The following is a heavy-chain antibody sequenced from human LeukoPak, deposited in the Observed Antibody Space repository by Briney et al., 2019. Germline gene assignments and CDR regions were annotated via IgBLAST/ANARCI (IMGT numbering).Heavy chain of an antibody. CDR3: VAEVIEVTMGDY. Sequence: ASVKVSCKVSGHSLSDLSIHWVRQAPGKGLEWMGGFDIEDAETIYAQEFEGRVIMTEDTATETAYMELSSLKSEDTAVYYCVAEVIEVTMGDYWGQGTLVTVSS. CDR1: GHSLSDLS. D-gene: IGHD4-11*01. CDR2: FDIEDAET. V-gene: IGHV1-24*01. J-gene: IGHJ4*02.